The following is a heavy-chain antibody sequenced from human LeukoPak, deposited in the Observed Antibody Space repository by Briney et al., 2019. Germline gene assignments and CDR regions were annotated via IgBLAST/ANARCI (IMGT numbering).Heavy chain of an antibody. V-gene: IGHV1-69*05. CDR2: IIPIFGTA. J-gene: IGHJ4*02. CDR1: GGTFSSYA. Sequence: ASVKVSCKGSGGTFSSYAISWVRQAPGQGLEWMGGIIPIFGTANYAQKFQGRVTITTDESTSTAYMELSSLRSEDTAVYYCAREAYSSSSDGGFRFDYWGQGTLVTVSS. D-gene: IGHD6-6*01. CDR3: AREAYSSSSDGGFRFDY.